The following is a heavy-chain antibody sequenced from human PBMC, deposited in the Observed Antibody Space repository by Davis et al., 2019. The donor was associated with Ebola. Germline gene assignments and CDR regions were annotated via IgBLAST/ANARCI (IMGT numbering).Heavy chain of an antibody. D-gene: IGHD6-25*01. CDR1: GFTFSDYY. J-gene: IGHJ6*04. Sequence: PGGSLRLSCAASGFTFSDYYMNWIRQAPGKGLEWVSTISDHGGDTYYADSVKGRFTISRDNSKNTLYLQMIGLRAEDTAVYYCAKRVSTSGGLYHHMDVWGKGTTVTVSS. V-gene: IGHV3-23*01. CDR3: AKRVSTSGGLYHHMDV. CDR2: ISDHGGDT.